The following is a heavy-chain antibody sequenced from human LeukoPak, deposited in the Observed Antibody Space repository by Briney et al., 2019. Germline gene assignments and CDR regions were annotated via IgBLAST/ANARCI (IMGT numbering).Heavy chain of an antibody. Sequence: ASVKVSCKASGYTFTGYYMHWVRQAPGQGLEWMGWINPNSGGTNYAQKFQGRVTMTRDTSISTAYMELSRLRSDDTAVYYCAREVSARDGSLGRPFDYWGQGTLVTVSS. J-gene: IGHJ4*02. CDR1: GYTFTGYY. D-gene: IGHD5-24*01. V-gene: IGHV1-2*02. CDR3: AREVSARDGSLGRPFDY. CDR2: INPNSGGT.